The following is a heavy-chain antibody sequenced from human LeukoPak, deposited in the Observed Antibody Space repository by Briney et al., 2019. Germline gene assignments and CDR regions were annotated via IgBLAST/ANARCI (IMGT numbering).Heavy chain of an antibody. CDR3: ATVGRAARPGY. CDR1: GFTFSSYE. Sequence: GRSLRLSCAASGFTFSSYEMNWVRQAPGKGLEWVSYLSASGSFRYYADSVKGRFTISRDNARNSLYMQIDSLRGEDTAVYCCATVGRAARPGYWGQGTLITVSS. J-gene: IGHJ4*02. CDR2: LSASGSFR. V-gene: IGHV3-48*03. D-gene: IGHD6-6*01.